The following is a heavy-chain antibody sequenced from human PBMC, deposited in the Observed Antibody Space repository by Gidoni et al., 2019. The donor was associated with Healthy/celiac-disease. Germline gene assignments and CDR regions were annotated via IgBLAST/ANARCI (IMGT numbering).Heavy chain of an antibody. CDR1: GLSFSSYG. D-gene: IGHD6-13*01. Sequence: EVQLLESGGGLVQPGGSLRLSCAASGLSFSSYGMSWVRQAPGKGLEWVSVISSSGGNTYYADSVKGRFTISRDNSKNTLYLQMNSLRAEDTAVYYCAKDISQAAAAISHAFDIWGQGTVVTVSS. J-gene: IGHJ3*02. CDR3: AKDISQAAAAISHAFDI. CDR2: ISSSGGNT. V-gene: IGHV3-23*01.